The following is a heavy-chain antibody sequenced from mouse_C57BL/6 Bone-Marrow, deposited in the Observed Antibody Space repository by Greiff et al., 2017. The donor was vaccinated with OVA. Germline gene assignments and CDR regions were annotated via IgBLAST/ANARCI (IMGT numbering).Heavy chain of an antibody. V-gene: IGHV1-81*01. CDR2: IYPRSGNT. Sequence: LVESGAELARPGASVKLSCKASGYTFTSYGISWVKQRTGQGLEWIREIYPRSGNTYYNEKFKGKATLTADKSSSTAYMELRSLTSEDSAVYFCARSHQAWFAYWGQGTLVTVSA. J-gene: IGHJ3*01. CDR1: GYTFTSYG. CDR3: ARSHQAWFAY.